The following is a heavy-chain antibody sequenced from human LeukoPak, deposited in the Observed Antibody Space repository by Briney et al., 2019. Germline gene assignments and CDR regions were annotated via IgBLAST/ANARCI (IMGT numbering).Heavy chain of an antibody. D-gene: IGHD2-2*01. Sequence: GGSLRLSCAASGFTFNNYLMSWVRQAPGKGLEWVSVLFTGGGRTLYADSVKGRFTISGDTSRTTLYLQMNGLRAEDTAVYYCAKSDCSYISCYVLDYWGQGTQVTVSS. CDR1: GFTFNNYL. CDR2: LFTGGGRT. CDR3: AKSDCSYISCYVLDY. V-gene: IGHV3-23*01. J-gene: IGHJ4*02.